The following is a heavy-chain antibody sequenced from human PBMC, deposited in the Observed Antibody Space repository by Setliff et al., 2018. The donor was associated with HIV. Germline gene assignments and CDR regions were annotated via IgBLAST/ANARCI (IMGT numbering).Heavy chain of an antibody. Sequence: PSETLSLTCTVSGGSFCDYYWSWIRQPPGKGLEWIGEINHSGTTNSNPSPKSRVTIPLDTSKNQFTLRLTSVTAADTAVYYCAGENPDWWLHHYTDVWGKGTTVTV. CDR3: AGENPDWWLHHYTDV. D-gene: IGHD2-8*02. J-gene: IGHJ6*03. CDR1: GGSFCDYY. V-gene: IGHV4-34*01. CDR2: INHSGTT.